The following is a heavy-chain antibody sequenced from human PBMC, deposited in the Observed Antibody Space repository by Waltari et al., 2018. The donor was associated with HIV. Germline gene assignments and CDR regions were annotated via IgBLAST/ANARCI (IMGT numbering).Heavy chain of an antibody. V-gene: IGHV3-21*01. CDR2: CTRRDDRS. D-gene: IGHD6-13*01. CDR1: KFAFSIYT. CDR3: GGVPAATHGMDV. J-gene: IGHJ6*02. Sequence: EVHLVESGGGLVKPGESLRLSCEASKFAFSIYTVNWVRQTPGKGREWVSSCTRRDDRSHYLEPVKGRFSVSRDNAKNTLFLQMNSLRGEDTAVYYCGGVPAATHGMDVWGRGTTVIVSS.